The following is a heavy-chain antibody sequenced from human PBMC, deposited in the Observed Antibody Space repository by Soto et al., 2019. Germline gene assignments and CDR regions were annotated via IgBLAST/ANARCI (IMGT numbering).Heavy chain of an antibody. CDR3: ARDFRPPYGVRYFDY. CDR2: IYSGGST. CDR1: GFTVSSNY. D-gene: IGHD4-17*01. J-gene: IGHJ4*02. Sequence: GGSMRLSCAASGFTVSSNYMSWVRQAPGKGLEWVSVIYSGGSTYYADSVKGRFTISRHNSKNTLYLLMNSLRAEDTAVYYCARDFRPPYGVRYFDYWGQGTLVTVSS. V-gene: IGHV3-53*04.